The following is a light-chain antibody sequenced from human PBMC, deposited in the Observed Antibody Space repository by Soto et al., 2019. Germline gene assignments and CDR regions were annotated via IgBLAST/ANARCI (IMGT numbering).Light chain of an antibody. V-gene: IGKV1-9*01. CDR2: AAS. CDR3: QQLRMYPST. J-gene: IGKJ4*01. Sequence: DIQWAQSPSCLSASVGNRVTITWPASQDIAIYLAWYQQKPGEAPKLLIYAASTLYGGVPSRFSGSGSGTDFAINITSLQAEDFATYYCQQLRMYPSTFGGGTKVDIK. CDR1: QDIAIY.